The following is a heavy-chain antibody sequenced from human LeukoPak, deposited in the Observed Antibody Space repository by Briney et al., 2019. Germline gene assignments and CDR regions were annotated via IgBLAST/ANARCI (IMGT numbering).Heavy chain of an antibody. CDR1: GGSISSYY. J-gene: IGHJ3*02. Sequence: PSETLSLTCTVSGGSISSYYWSWIRQPPGKGLEWIGYIYYSGSTNYNPSLKSRVTISVDTSKNQFSLKLSSVTAADTAVYYCARGFRGIAAANTRRGAFDIWGQGTMVTVSS. CDR3: ARGFRGIAAANTRRGAFDI. CDR2: IYYSGST. V-gene: IGHV4-59*12. D-gene: IGHD6-13*01.